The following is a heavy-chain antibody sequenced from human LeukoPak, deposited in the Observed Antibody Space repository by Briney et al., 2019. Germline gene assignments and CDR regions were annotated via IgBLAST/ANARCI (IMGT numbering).Heavy chain of an antibody. Sequence: PGGSLRLSCAASGFTFSTYGMHWVRQAPGKGLEWVAVISSDGSDKYYADSVKGRFTISRDNSKNTLYLQMNSLRAEDTAVYYCARGGYGDRIDYWGQGTLVSVSS. CDR1: GFTFSTYG. V-gene: IGHV3-30*03. CDR2: ISSDGSDK. CDR3: ARGGYGDRIDY. D-gene: IGHD4-17*01. J-gene: IGHJ4*02.